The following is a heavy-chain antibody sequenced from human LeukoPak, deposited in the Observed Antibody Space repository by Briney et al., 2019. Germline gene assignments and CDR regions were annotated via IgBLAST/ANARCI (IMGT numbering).Heavy chain of an antibody. Sequence: GGSLGLSCAASGFTFSSYAMSWVRQAPGKGLEWVSLITGSGGNTYSADSVKGRFTISRDNSKNTLYLQMSSLRAEDTAIYYCAQGTPTGYGTSWFDYWGQGTLVTVSS. CDR2: ITGSGGNT. CDR3: AQGTPTGYGTSWFDY. CDR1: GFTFSSYA. J-gene: IGHJ4*02. V-gene: IGHV3-23*01. D-gene: IGHD6-13*01.